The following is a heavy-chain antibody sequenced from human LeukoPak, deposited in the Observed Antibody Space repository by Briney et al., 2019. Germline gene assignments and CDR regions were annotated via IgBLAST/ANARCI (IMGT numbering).Heavy chain of an antibody. Sequence: SESLSLTCTVSGGSISSGGYYWSWIRQPPGKGLEWIGYIYHSGSTYYNPSLKSRVTISVDRSKNQFSLKLSSVTAADTAVYYCAREGLWTTVTTGREVDPWGQGTLVTVSS. CDR1: GGSISSGGYY. CDR3: AREGLWTTVTTGREVDP. V-gene: IGHV4-30-2*01. D-gene: IGHD4-11*01. J-gene: IGHJ5*02. CDR2: IYHSGST.